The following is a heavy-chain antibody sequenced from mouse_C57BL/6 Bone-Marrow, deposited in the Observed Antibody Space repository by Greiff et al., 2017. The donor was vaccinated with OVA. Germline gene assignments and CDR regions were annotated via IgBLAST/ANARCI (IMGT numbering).Heavy chain of an antibody. Sequence: VQRVESGAELARPGASVKLSCKASGYTFTSYGISWVKQRTGQGLEWIGEIYPRSGNTYYNEKFKGKATLTADKSSSTAYMELRSLTSEDSAVYFCARFPLDWYFDVWGTGTTVTVSS. CDR1: GYTFTSYG. CDR3: ARFPLDWYFDV. D-gene: IGHD4-1*01. V-gene: IGHV1-81*01. J-gene: IGHJ1*03. CDR2: IYPRSGNT.